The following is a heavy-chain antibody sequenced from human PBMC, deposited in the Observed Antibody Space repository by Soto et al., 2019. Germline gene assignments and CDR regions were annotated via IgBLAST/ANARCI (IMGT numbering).Heavy chain of an antibody. D-gene: IGHD1-1*01. CDR2: IYTGGST. J-gene: IGHJ4*02. CDR1: GFNVSNNY. V-gene: IGHV3-53*01. Sequence: AGGSLRLSCAASGFNVSNNYMTWFRQAPGKGLEWVSIIYTGGSTYYGESVKGRSTISRDSSKNTVFLQVNSLRGEDTAVYYCARATRYFGSFDAWGQGTLVTVSS. CDR3: ARATRYFGSFDA.